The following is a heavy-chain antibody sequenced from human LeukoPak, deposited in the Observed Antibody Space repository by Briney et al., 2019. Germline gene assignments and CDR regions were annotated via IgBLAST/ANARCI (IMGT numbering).Heavy chain of an antibody. D-gene: IGHD3-10*01. J-gene: IGHJ4*02. CDR3: ARVSTTYYYGSGSYSHFDY. V-gene: IGHV4-39*07. CDR1: GGSISSSSYY. CDR2: IYYSEST. Sequence: PSETLSLTCTVSGGSISSSSYYWGWIRQPPGKGLEWIGSIYYSESTYYNPSLKSRVTISVDTSKNQFSLKLSSVTAADTAVYYCARVSTTYYYGSGSYSHFDYWGQGTLVTVSS.